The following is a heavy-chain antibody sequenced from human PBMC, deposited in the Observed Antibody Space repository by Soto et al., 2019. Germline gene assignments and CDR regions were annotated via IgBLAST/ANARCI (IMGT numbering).Heavy chain of an antibody. D-gene: IGHD2-15*01. Sequence: GGSLRLSCAASGFTFSSYAMSWVRQAPGKGLEWVSAISGSGGSTYYADSVKGRFTISRDNSKNTLYLQMNSLRAEDTAVYYCAKSGNVVAAKPTPFDYWGQGTLVTVSS. V-gene: IGHV3-23*01. CDR2: ISGSGGST. CDR1: GFTFSSYA. CDR3: AKSGNVVAAKPTPFDY. J-gene: IGHJ4*02.